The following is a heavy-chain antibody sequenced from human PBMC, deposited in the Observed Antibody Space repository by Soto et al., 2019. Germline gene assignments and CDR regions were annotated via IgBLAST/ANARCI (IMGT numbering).Heavy chain of an antibody. D-gene: IGHD1-1*01. CDR1: GFTFTNYY. V-gene: IGHV1-46*01. Sequence: QVQLVQSGAEVKKPGASVKVSCKASGFTFTNYYIHWVRQAPGQGLEWMGLINPSGGGTFYAQKFQGRVAVTRDTSTGTGYMEPSNLRSEDTAVYFCARCSGDTTLRQWGRSFHYWGQGTLVTVSS. J-gene: IGHJ4*02. CDR2: INPSGGGT. CDR3: ARCSGDTTLRQWGRSFHY.